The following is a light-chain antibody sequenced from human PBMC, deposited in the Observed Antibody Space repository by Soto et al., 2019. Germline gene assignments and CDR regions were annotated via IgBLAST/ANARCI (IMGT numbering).Light chain of an antibody. CDR3: QQYATSPLT. CDR1: QSVSNNY. CDR2: GAS. J-gene: IGKJ1*01. Sequence: EIVLTHFPGTLSLSPGERATLSCRASQSVSNNYLAWYPQKPGQAPRLVIFGASNRATGIPDRFSASGSGTEFTLTIRRLEPEEDAVYYCQQYATSPLTFGNGTQVDIK. V-gene: IGKV3-20*01.